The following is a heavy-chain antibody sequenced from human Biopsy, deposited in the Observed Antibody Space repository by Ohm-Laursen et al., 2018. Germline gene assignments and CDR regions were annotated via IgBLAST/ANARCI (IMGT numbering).Heavy chain of an antibody. V-gene: IGHV4-31*11. Sequence: SETLSLTWAVSSGSISIGGSYWSWIRQHPGKGLEWIGYIYYNGNTNYNPSLKSRVSMSVDTSKNQFSLKLSSVTVADTAVYFCARDRGQNYFDYWGQGIPVTVSS. J-gene: IGHJ4*02. CDR3: ARDRGQNYFDY. CDR2: IYYNGNT. CDR1: SGSISIGGSY.